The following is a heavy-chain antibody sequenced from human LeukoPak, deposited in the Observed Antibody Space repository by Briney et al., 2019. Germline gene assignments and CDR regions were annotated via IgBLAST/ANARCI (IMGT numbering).Heavy chain of an antibody. CDR3: ALSGIGSGWQRKDV. CDR2: ISSSSSHT. Sequence: GGSLRLSCAASGFTFSDYYMSWIRQAPGKGLEGVSYISSSSSHTNYADSVKGRFTISRDNAKKSLYLQMNSLRAEDTAVYYCALSGIGSGWQRKDVWGQGTTVTVSS. CDR1: GFTFSDYY. D-gene: IGHD6-19*01. J-gene: IGHJ6*02. V-gene: IGHV3-11*06.